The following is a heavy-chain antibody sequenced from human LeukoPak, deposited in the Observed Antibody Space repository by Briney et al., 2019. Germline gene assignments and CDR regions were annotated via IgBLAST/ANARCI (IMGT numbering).Heavy chain of an antibody. D-gene: IGHD6-25*01. J-gene: IGHJ4*02. Sequence: PSETLSLTCSVSGDSFSSATDYWAWIRQPPGKGLEWIASGDYSGGTYYNPFLESRVAISADMSKNQFSLKLSSVTAADTAVYYCARLDRGINAAHFDYWGQGTLVTVSS. V-gene: IGHV4-39*01. CDR3: ARLDRGINAAHFDY. CDR2: GDYSGGT. CDR1: GDSFSSATDY.